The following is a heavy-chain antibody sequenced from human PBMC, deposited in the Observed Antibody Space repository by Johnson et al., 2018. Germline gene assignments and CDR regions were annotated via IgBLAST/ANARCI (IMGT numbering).Heavy chain of an antibody. CDR3: AFNVDSSGYSYYYYYMDV. Sequence: QVQLVQSGAEVKKPGSSVKVSCKASGGTFSSYTISWVRQAPGQGLEWMGRIIPILGIANYAQMFQGRVTITADKSTSTAYMELSSLRSEDTAVYYCAFNVDSSGYSYYYYYMDVWGKGTTVTVSS. D-gene: IGHD3-22*01. J-gene: IGHJ6*03. CDR2: IIPILGIA. V-gene: IGHV1-69*02. CDR1: GGTFSSYT.